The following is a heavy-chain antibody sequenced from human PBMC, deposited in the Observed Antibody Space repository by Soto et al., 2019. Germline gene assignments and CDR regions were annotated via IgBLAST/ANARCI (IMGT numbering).Heavy chain of an antibody. CDR1: GGSIRSHN. J-gene: IGHJ6*03. Sequence: QVQLQESGPGLVKPSETLSLTCSVPGGSIRSHNWSWIRQPPGKGLAWMGCMYYSAMTDYNPSLESRVTISPGESNHQVALKLSSVAAADTAVHYGARRLFDSSKGYPYYYYTDVWGKGTAVTVSS. D-gene: IGHD3-3*01. CDR3: ARRLFDSSKGYPYYYYTDV. CDR2: MYYSAMT. V-gene: IGHV4-59*08.